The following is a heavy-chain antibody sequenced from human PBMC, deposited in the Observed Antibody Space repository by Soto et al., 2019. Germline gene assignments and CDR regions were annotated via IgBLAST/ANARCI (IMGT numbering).Heavy chain of an antibody. CDR2: ISAYNGNT. CDR3: ARVGGALGDLDY. Sequence: QVKLVQSGPELKKPGTSVTVSCKASGYTFATCAVSWVRQAPGQGLEWMGWISAYNGNTINAQKFQGRVTLTTDTSTSTAYMALTSLTSDDTAVDYCARVGGALGDLDYWGQGTLVTVSS. D-gene: IGHD3-16*01. CDR1: GYTFATCA. J-gene: IGHJ4*02. V-gene: IGHV1-18*01.